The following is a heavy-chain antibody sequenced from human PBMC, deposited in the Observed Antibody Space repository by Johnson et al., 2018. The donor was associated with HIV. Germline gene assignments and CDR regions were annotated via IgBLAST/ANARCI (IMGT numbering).Heavy chain of an antibody. V-gene: IGHV3-74*01. Sequence: EVQLVESGGGLVQPGGSLRLSCAASGFSFSTYWMHWVRQAPGKGLVWVSRINSDGSNTTYADSVKGRFTISRDNAKNTLYLPMHNLRAEDTAVYYCARVGAITIFGVVIIDDAVDIWGQGTMVTVSS. J-gene: IGHJ3*02. D-gene: IGHD3-3*01. CDR1: GFSFSTYW. CDR3: ARVGAITIFGVVIIDDAVDI. CDR2: INSDGSNT.